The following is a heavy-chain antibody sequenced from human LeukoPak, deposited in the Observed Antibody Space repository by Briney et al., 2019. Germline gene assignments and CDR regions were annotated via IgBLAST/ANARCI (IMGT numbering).Heavy chain of an antibody. Sequence: SVKVSCKASGGTFSSYAISWVRQAPGQELEWMGGIIPIFGTANYAQKFQGRVTITTDESTSTAYMELSSLRSEDTAVYYCARVNALRYYFDYWGQGTLVTVSS. J-gene: IGHJ4*02. CDR1: GGTFSSYA. CDR3: ARVNALRYYFDY. V-gene: IGHV1-69*05. CDR2: IIPIFGTA. D-gene: IGHD3-16*01.